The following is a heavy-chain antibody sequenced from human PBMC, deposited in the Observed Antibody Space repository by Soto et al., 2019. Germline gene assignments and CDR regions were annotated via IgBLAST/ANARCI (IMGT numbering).Heavy chain of an antibody. CDR2: VIPLLDAS. CDR1: GDTFNDWT. V-gene: IGHV1-69*08. CDR3: ASGKTQMTQDRMGFYYYMDV. D-gene: IGHD1-26*01. J-gene: IGHJ6*03. Sequence: QVKLVQSGAEVKKPGSSVKISCTASGDTFNDWTFTWVRRARGQGLEWMGRVIPLLDASNYAEKFQDRVTITADKSTNTAYMELSGLKSEDSAIYYCASGKTQMTQDRMGFYYYMDVWGKGTTVTVSS.